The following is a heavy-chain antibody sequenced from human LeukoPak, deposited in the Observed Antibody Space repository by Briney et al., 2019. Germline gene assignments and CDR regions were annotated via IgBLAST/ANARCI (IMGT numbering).Heavy chain of an antibody. CDR2: ISSSGSTI. CDR1: GFTFSSYW. J-gene: IGHJ6*03. D-gene: IGHD3-10*01. V-gene: IGHV3-48*04. Sequence: GGSLRLSCVASGFTFSSYWMTWVRQAPGKGLEWVSYISSSGSTIYYADSVKGRFTISRDNAKNSLYLQMNSLRAEDTALYYCAKDIRDGSGSYAYMDVWGKGTTVTISS. CDR3: AKDIRDGSGSYAYMDV.